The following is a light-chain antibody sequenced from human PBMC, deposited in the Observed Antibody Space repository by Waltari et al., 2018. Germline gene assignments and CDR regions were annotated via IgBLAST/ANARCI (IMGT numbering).Light chain of an antibody. CDR3: QAWDSSTYHVV. Sequence: SYELTQPPSVSVSPGQTASIPCSGDKLGDKNACWYQQKTGQSPVLVLYQETKTPSGIPGRFSGSDSGNTATLTISGTQAMDEAEYYCQAWDSSTYHVVFGGGTKLTVL. CDR2: QET. J-gene: IGLJ2*01. CDR1: KLGDKN. V-gene: IGLV3-1*01.